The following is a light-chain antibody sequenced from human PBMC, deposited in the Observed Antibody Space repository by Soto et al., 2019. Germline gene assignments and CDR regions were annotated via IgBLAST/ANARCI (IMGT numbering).Light chain of an antibody. CDR1: QSISIY. CDR2: AAS. CDR3: QQSYTTFPLT. V-gene: IGKV1-39*01. J-gene: IGKJ4*01. Sequence: DIQMTQSPSSLSASVGDRVTITCRASQSISIYLNWYQQKPGKAPKLLIYAASSLQSGVPSRFSGTGAGTVFTLTISSLQPEDFATYYCQQSYTTFPLTFXGGTKVDIK.